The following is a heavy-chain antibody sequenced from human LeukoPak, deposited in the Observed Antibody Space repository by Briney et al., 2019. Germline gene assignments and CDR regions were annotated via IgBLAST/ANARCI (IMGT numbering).Heavy chain of an antibody. D-gene: IGHD2-21*01. Sequence: GGSLRLSCAASGFTFSSYGMHWVRQAPGKGLEWVAFIRYDGSNKYYADSVKGRCTISRDNSKNTLYLQMNSLRAGDTAVYYCAKDRGDYNYYMDVWGKGTTVTVSS. CDR1: GFTFSSYG. CDR3: AKDRGDYNYYMDV. CDR2: IRYDGSNK. V-gene: IGHV3-30*02. J-gene: IGHJ6*03.